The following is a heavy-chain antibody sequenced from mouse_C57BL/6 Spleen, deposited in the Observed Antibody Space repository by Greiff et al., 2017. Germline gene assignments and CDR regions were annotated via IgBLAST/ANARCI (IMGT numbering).Heavy chain of an antibody. D-gene: IGHD2-2*01. CDR1: GYTFTSYW. Sequence: QVQLQQPGAELVKPGASVKLSCKASGYTFTSYWMHWVKQRPGQGLEWIGMIHPNSGSTNYNEKFKSKATLTVDKSSSTAYMQLSSLTSEDSAVYYCARSDYGYDEDSLSYWGQGTTLTVSS. CDR2: IHPNSGST. V-gene: IGHV1-64*01. CDR3: ARSDYGYDEDSLSY. J-gene: IGHJ2*01.